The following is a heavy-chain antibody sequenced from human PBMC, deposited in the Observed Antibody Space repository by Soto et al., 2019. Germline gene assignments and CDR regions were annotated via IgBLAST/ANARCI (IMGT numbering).Heavy chain of an antibody. CDR2: IRPDGNQK. CDR1: GFTFSDYW. J-gene: IGHJ4*02. V-gene: IGHV3-7*05. CDR3: AREPETFDY. Sequence: EVQLVESGGGLVQPGGSLRLSCAASGFTFSDYWMNWIRQAPGKGLEWVANIRPDGNQKLYVDSVRGRFTISRDNAKNSLSMQMNSLRAEDTAVDYCAREPETFDYWGQGALVTVSS.